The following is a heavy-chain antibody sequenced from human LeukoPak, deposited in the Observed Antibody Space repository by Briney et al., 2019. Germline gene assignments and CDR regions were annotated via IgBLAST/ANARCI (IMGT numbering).Heavy chain of an antibody. V-gene: IGHV3-30*01. CDR1: GFTFSSYA. J-gene: IGHJ4*02. CDR2: ISYDGSNK. Sequence: GGSLRLSCAASGFTFSSYAMHWVRQAPGKGLEWVAVISYDGSNKYYADSVKGRFTISRDNSKNTLYLQINSLRAEDTAVYYCARDYGSSGEGCSDYWGQGTLVTVSS. D-gene: IGHD6-13*01. CDR3: ARDYGSSGEGCSDY.